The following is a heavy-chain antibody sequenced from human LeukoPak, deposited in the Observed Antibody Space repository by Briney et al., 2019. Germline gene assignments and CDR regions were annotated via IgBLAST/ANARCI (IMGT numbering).Heavy chain of an antibody. CDR2: INPSGGST. J-gene: IGHJ4*02. D-gene: IGHD3-22*01. Sequence: ASVKVSCKASGYTFNNHYMYWVRQAPGQGLEWMGVINPSGGSTSYAQKFQGRVTMTRDTSTSTVYMELSSLRSEDTAVYYCARDYYYDSSGYSPFDYWGQGTLVTVSS. V-gene: IGHV1-46*02. CDR1: GYTFNNHY. CDR3: ARDYYYDSSGYSPFDY.